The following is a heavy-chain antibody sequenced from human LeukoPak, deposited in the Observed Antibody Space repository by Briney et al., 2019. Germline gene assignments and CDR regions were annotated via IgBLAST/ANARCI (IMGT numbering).Heavy chain of an antibody. Sequence: ASVKVSCKASGYTFTSYDINWVRQATGQGLEWMGWISAYNGNTNYAQKLQGRVTMTTDTSTSTAYMELRSLRSDDTAVYYCAREYCSGGSCHKPFDYWGQGTLVTVSS. D-gene: IGHD2-15*01. J-gene: IGHJ4*02. V-gene: IGHV1-18*01. CDR3: AREYCSGGSCHKPFDY. CDR1: GYTFTSYD. CDR2: ISAYNGNT.